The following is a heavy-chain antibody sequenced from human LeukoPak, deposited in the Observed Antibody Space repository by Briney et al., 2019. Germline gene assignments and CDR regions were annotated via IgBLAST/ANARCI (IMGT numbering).Heavy chain of an antibody. D-gene: IGHD3-16*02. CDR2: ISYDGSNK. CDR1: GFTFSSYA. V-gene: IGHV3-30-3*01. Sequence: TGGSLRLSCAASGFTFSSYAMHWVRQAPGKGLEWVAVISYDGSNKYYADSVKGRFTISRDNSKNTLYLQMNSLRAEDTAAYYCARDGGYTFDYWGQGTLVTVSS. J-gene: IGHJ4*02. CDR3: ARDGGYTFDY.